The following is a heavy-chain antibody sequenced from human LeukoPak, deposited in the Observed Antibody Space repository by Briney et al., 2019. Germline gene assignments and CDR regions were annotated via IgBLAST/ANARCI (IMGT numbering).Heavy chain of an antibody. Sequence: GGSLRLSCVASGFTFSSHHINWVRQTPGKGLESVATIKPDGSEKYYVDSVKGRFTISRDNAKSSLYLQMNSLRAEDTGVYFCARMSSYCDYWGQGTLVTVSS. CDR1: GFTFSSHH. J-gene: IGHJ4*02. D-gene: IGHD2-2*01. V-gene: IGHV3-7*01. CDR2: IKPDGSEK. CDR3: ARMSSYCDY.